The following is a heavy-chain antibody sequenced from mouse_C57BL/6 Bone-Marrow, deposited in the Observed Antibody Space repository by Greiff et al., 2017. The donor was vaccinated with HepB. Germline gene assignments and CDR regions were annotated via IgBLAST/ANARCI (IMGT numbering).Heavy chain of an antibody. CDR2: IWSGGST. D-gene: IGHD1-1*01. V-gene: IGHV2-2*01. CDR1: GFSLTSYG. J-gene: IGHJ4*01. Sequence: VKLMESGPGLVQPSQSLSITCTVSGFSLTSYGVHWVRQSPGKGLEWLGVIWSGGSTDYNAAFISRLSISKDKSKSQVFFKMNSLQADDTAIYYCARSFYYYGSSCYAMDYWGQGTSVTVSS. CDR3: ARSFYYYGSSCYAMDY.